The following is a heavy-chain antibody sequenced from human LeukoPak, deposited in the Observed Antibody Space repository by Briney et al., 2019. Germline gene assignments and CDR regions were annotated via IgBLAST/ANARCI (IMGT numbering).Heavy chain of an antibody. CDR1: GVSISSTSNQ. Sequence: PSETLSLTCTVSGVSISSTSNQWGWIRQPPGKGLEWIGSIYYSGNTHYNPSLKSRVTISVDTSKNQFSLRLRSATAADTTVYYCAITHFDILTGYHKYMDVWGKGTSVTISS. CDR3: AITHFDILTGYHKYMDV. D-gene: IGHD3-9*01. V-gene: IGHV4-39*07. J-gene: IGHJ6*03. CDR2: IYYSGNT.